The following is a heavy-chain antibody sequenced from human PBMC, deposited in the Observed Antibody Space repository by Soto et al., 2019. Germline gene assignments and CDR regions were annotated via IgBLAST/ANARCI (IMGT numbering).Heavy chain of an antibody. Sequence: GGSLRLSCAASGFTFSSYSMNWVRQAPGKGLEWVSSISSSGSDIYYAASVKGRFTISRDNSKNSLFLQMNSLRTEDTALYYCAKVNYDFWSGVGPNFDYWGQGALVTVSS. V-gene: IGHV3-21*04. J-gene: IGHJ4*02. CDR1: GFTFSSYS. D-gene: IGHD3-3*01. CDR3: AKVNYDFWSGVGPNFDY. CDR2: ISSSGSDI.